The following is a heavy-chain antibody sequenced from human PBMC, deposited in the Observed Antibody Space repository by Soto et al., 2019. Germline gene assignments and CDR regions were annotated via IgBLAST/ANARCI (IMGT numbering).Heavy chain of an antibody. CDR2: ITWDGGST. V-gene: IGHV3-43*01. D-gene: IGHD3-10*01. J-gene: IGHJ6*02. CDR3: AKAPYGSGSFLIGTYYYYGMDV. CDR1: GFTFDDYT. Sequence: PGGSLRLSCAASGFTFDDYTMHWVRQAPGKGLEWVSLITWDGGSTYYADSVKGRFTISRDNSKNSLYLQMNSLRTEDTALYYCAKAPYGSGSFLIGTYYYYGMDVWGQGTTVTVSS.